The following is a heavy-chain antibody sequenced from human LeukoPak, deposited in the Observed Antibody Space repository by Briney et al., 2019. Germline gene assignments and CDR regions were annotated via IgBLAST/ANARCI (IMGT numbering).Heavy chain of an antibody. Sequence: ASVKVSCKASGYTFTGYYMHWVRQAPGQGLEWMGWINPNSGGTNYAQKFQGRVTMTRDTSISTAYMELSRLRSDDTAVYYCARDRITMIVVANDAFDIWGQGTMVTVSS. CDR2: INPNSGGT. J-gene: IGHJ3*02. CDR1: GYTFTGYY. D-gene: IGHD3-22*01. CDR3: ARDRITMIVVANDAFDI. V-gene: IGHV1-2*02.